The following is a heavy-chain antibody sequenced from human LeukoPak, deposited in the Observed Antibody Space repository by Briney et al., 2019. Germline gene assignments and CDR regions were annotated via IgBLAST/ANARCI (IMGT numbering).Heavy chain of an antibody. V-gene: IGHV4-34*01. D-gene: IGHD2-2*02. J-gene: IGHJ5*02. CDR1: GASITSYY. CDR3: ARQGCSSTSCYRANWFDP. Sequence: SETLSLTCSVSGASITSYYWNWIRQPPGKGLEWIGEINHSGSTNYNPSLKSRVTISVDTSKNQFSLKLSSVTAADTAVYYCARQGCSSTSCYRANWFDPWGQGTLVTVSS. CDR2: INHSGST.